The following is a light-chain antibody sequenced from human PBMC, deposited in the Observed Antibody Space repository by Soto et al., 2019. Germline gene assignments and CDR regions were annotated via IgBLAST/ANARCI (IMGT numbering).Light chain of an antibody. CDR2: DTS. J-gene: IGKJ1*01. CDR3: HQRKSWPRT. Sequence: IVLTQSQTTLSSSPGERATLSCRASQTVSSKLAWYQHKPGQAPRLLIYDTSNRATGIPARFSGSGSGTDFTLTISSLEPEDFAVYYCHQRKSWPRTFGQGTKVDIK. V-gene: IGKV3-11*01. CDR1: QTVSSK.